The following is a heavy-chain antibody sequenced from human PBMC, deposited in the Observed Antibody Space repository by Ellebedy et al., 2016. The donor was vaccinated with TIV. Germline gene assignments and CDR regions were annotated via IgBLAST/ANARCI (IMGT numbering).Heavy chain of an antibody. J-gene: IGHJ5*02. CDR1: GDSISSSVYY. CDR2: FSQSGST. Sequence: MLSETLSLTCTVSGDSISSSVYYWGWIRQPPGKGLEWIGSFSQSGSTYYNPSLTSRVTISVDTSKNQFSLKLSSVTAADTAIFYCARHSTVTTIGTWGQGALVTVSS. D-gene: IGHD4-17*01. CDR3: ARHSTVTTIGT. V-gene: IGHV4-39*01.